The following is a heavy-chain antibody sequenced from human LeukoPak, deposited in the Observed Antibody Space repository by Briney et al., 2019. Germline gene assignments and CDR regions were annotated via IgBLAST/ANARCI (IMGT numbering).Heavy chain of an antibody. Sequence: PSETLSLTCAVSGGSISSSNWWSWVRQPPGKGLEWIGEIYHSGSTNYNPSLKSRVTISVDTSKNQFSLKLSSVTAADTAVYYCARDQGCSSTSCYNFQHWGQGTLVTVSS. J-gene: IGHJ1*01. CDR1: GGSISSSNW. CDR3: ARDQGCSSTSCYNFQH. CDR2: IYHSGST. D-gene: IGHD2-2*02. V-gene: IGHV4-4*02.